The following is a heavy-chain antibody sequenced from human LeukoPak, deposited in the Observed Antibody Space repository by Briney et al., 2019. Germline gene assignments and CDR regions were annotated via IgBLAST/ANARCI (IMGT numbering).Heavy chain of an antibody. D-gene: IGHD5-12*01. V-gene: IGHV1-69*06. CDR1: GGTFSSYA. Sequence: SVKVSCKASGGTFSSYAISWVRQAPGQGLEWMGGIIPIFGTANYAQKFQGRVTITADKSTSTAYMELSSQRSEDTAVYYCARVPIVATITYFDYWGQGTLVTVSS. CDR2: IIPIFGTA. J-gene: IGHJ4*02. CDR3: ARVPIVATITYFDY.